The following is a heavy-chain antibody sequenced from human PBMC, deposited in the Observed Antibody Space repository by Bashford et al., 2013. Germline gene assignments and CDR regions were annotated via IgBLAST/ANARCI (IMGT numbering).Heavy chain of an antibody. Sequence: WVRQMPGKGLEWVGRVRSKRNSFATTYGASVKGRFTISRDDLRNTAYLQLDNLETEDTAVYYCARPLRDNDVAFDLWGQGTMVTVSS. D-gene: IGHD2-8*01. V-gene: IGHV3-73*01. CDR2: VRSKRNSFAT. J-gene: IGHJ3*01. CDR3: ARPLRDNDVAFDL.